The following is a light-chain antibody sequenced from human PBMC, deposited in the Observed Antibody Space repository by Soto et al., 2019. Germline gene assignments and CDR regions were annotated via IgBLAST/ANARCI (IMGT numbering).Light chain of an antibody. V-gene: IGKV1-17*01. Sequence: IQMTQSPSSLSASVGDRVTMTCRASQDLRNALGWYQPTPGKAPKRLIFNALALESGVPSRFSGSGTGAEYTLTISSLQAEDFATYYCLQHSSSPWTFGQGTKVDIK. CDR1: QDLRNA. J-gene: IGKJ1*01. CDR2: NAL. CDR3: LQHSSSPWT.